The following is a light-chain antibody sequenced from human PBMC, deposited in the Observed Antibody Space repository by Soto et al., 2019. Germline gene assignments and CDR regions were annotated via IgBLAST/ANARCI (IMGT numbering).Light chain of an antibody. J-gene: IGLJ1*01. V-gene: IGLV2-14*03. CDR2: DVS. CDR1: SSDIGGYNY. CDR3: SSYTISNTRQIV. Sequence: QSDLTQPASVSGSPGPSITISCTGTSSDIGGYNYVSWYQHHPGKAPKLMIFDVSNRPSGVSNRFSGSKSGNTASLTISGLQPEDVFDYYCSSYTISNTRQIVFGTGTIVTVL.